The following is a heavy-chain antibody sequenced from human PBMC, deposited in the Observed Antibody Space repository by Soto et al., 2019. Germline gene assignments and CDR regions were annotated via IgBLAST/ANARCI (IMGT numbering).Heavy chain of an antibody. V-gene: IGHV4-30-4*01. CDR1: GASIRGGDYY. CDR3: ARATYDSSTYYLDY. D-gene: IGHD3-22*01. CDR2: IYYTGNT. Sequence: QVQLQESAPGLVKPSQTLSLTCTVSGASIRGGDYYWTWIRQPPGKGLEWIGSIYYTGNTYSNPSLESRLSISVDPSNNQFALRLTAVSAAHTAIYYCARATYDSSTYYLDYWGQGTLVTVSS. J-gene: IGHJ4*02.